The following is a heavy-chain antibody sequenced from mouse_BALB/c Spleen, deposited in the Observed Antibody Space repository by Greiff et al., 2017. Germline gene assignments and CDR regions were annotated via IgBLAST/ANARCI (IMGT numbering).Heavy chain of an antibody. V-gene: IGHV7-3*02. J-gene: IGHJ2*01. CDR1: GFTFTDYY. D-gene: IGHD1-1*01. CDR3: ARAYYYGPDY. Sequence: EVMLVESGGGLVQPGGSLRLSCATSGFTFTDYYMSWVRQPPGKALEWLGFIRNKANGYTTEYSASVKGRFTISRDNSQSILYLQMNTLRAEDSATYYCARAYYYGPDYWGQGTTLTVSS. CDR2: IRNKANGYTT.